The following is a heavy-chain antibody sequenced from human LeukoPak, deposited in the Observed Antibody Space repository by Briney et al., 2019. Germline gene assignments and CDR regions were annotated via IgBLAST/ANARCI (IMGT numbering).Heavy chain of an antibody. CDR3: AKDAEHSSGWYPGN. CDR2: ILFDGNNK. D-gene: IGHD6-13*01. Sequence: GRSLRLSCAASGFTFSTYGMHWVRQAPGKGLQWVAVILFDGNNKYYADSVRGRFTISRDNSKNTLYLQMNSLRDEDTAVYYCAKDAEHSSGWYPGNWGQGTLVIVSS. CDR1: GFTFSTYG. J-gene: IGHJ4*02. V-gene: IGHV3-30*18.